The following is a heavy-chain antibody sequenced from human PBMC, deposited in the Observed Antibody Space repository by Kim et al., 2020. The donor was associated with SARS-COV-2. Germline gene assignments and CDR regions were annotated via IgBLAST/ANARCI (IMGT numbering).Heavy chain of an antibody. J-gene: IGHJ4*02. V-gene: IGHV4-31*11. D-gene: IGHD3-22*01. Sequence: SETLSLTCAVSGGSISSGGYYWSWIRQHTGKGLEWIGYIYYSGSTNYNPSLKSRVTISVATTKNQFALKLSSVTAAATAVYSCARAPITMIVGVTAFDYWGQGTLVTVSS. CDR1: GGSISSGGYY. CDR2: IYYSGST. CDR3: ARAPITMIVGVTAFDY.